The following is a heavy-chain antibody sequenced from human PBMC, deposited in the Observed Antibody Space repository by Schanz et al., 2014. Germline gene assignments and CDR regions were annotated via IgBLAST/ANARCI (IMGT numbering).Heavy chain of an antibody. J-gene: IGHJ3*02. CDR3: AKGRFGELSAFDI. D-gene: IGHD3-10*01. CDR2: ITGASDHI. CDR1: GFTFSGFW. Sequence: EVQLAESGGGLVQPGGSLRLSCAASGFTFSGFWMTWVRQAPGKGLEWVSGITGASDHIDYAESVKGRFTISRDNSKNTLYLQMDSLRAEDTAVYYCAKGRFGELSAFDIWGQGTMVTVSS. V-gene: IGHV3-23*04.